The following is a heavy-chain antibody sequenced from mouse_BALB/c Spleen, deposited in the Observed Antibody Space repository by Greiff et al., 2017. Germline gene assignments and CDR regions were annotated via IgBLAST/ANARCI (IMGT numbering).Heavy chain of an antibody. CDR2: ISYSGST. J-gene: IGHJ3*01. Sequence: DVKLVESGPGLVKPSQSLSLTCTVTGYSITSDYAWNWIRQFPGNKLEWMGYISYSGSTSYNPSLKSRISITRDTSKNQFFLQLNSVTTEDTATYYCARFWDLAWFAYWGQGTLVTVSA. V-gene: IGHV3-2*02. D-gene: IGHD4-1*01. CDR1: GYSITSDYA. CDR3: ARFWDLAWFAY.